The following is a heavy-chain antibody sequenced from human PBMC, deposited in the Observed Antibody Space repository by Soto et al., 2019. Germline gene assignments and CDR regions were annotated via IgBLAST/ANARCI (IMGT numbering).Heavy chain of an antibody. CDR1: GFTFSNAW. J-gene: IGHJ4*02. CDR3: TTDYGDYGGIDY. CDR2: IKSKTDGGTT. V-gene: IGHV3-15*01. D-gene: IGHD4-17*01. Sequence: EVQLVESGGGLVKPGGSLRLSCAASGFTFSNAWMSWVRQAPGKGLEWVGRIKSKTDGGTTDYAAPVKGRFTISRDDSKNTLYLQMNSLNTEDTAVYYCTTDYGDYGGIDYWGQGTLVTVSS.